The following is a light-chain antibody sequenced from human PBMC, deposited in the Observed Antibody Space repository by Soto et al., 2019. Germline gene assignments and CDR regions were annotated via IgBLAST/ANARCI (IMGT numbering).Light chain of an antibody. CDR3: GSYTSSSTVV. Sequence: QSALTQPASVSGSPGQSITISCTGTSSDVGGYKYVSWYQQHPGKAPKIMIYEVSNRPSGVSNRFSGSKSGNTASLTISGLQAEDEADYYCGSYTSSSTVVFGGGTKVTVL. CDR1: SSDVGGYKY. CDR2: EVS. V-gene: IGLV2-14*01. J-gene: IGLJ2*01.